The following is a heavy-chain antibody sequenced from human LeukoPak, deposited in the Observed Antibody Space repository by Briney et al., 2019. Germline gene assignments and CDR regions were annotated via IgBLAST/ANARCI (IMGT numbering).Heavy chain of an antibody. CDR1: GGSCSGYY. J-gene: IGHJ4*02. Sequence: SDTLSLTCAVYGGSCSGYYWSWIRQPPGKGLEWIGEINHSGSTNYNPSLKSRVTISVDTSKNQFSLKLSSVTAADTAVYYCARSDYYGSGSYRYPFDYWGQGTLVTVSS. CDR2: INHSGST. CDR3: ARSDYYGSGSYRYPFDY. D-gene: IGHD3-10*01. V-gene: IGHV4-34*01.